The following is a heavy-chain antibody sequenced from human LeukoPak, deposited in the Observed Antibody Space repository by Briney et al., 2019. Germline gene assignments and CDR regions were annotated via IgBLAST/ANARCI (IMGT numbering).Heavy chain of an antibody. D-gene: IGHD3-22*01. CDR1: GYTFTSYG. CDR3: ARDGYYDSSGYYNSYYYYGMEV. V-gene: IGHV1-18*01. J-gene: IGHJ6*02. Sequence: ASVKVSCKASGYTFTSYGISWVRQAPGQGLEWMGWISAYNGNTNYAQKLQGRVTMTTDTSTSTAYMELRSLRSDDTAVYYCARDGYYDSSGYYNSYYYYGMEVWGQGTTVTVSS. CDR2: ISAYNGNT.